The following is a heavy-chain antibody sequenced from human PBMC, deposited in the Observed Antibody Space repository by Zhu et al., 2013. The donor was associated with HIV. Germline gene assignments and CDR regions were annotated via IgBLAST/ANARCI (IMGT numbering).Heavy chain of an antibody. Sequence: QVQLVQSGAEVKKPGTSVKVSCKASGYTFTSYYMHWVRQAPGQGLEWMGIINPSGGSTSYAQKFQGRVTMTRDTSTSTVYMELSSLRSEDTAVYYCARGPFGMVINNLNWFDPGPGNPGHVSS. CDR2: INPSGGST. CDR1: GYTFTSYY. J-gene: IGHJ5*02. D-gene: IGHD3-3*01. CDR3: ARGPFGMVINNLNWFDP. V-gene: IGHV1-46*01.